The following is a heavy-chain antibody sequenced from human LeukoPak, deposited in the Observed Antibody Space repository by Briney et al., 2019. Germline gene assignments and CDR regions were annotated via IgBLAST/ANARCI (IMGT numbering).Heavy chain of an antibody. D-gene: IGHD3-10*01. J-gene: IGHJ5*02. CDR3: ARTRVGRGSGSFNWFDP. CDR1: GGSFSGYY. V-gene: IGHV4-34*01. Sequence: SETLSLTCAVYGGSFSGYYWSWIRQPPGKGLEWIGEINHSGSTNYNPSLKSRVTISVGTSKNQFSLKLSSVTAADTAVYYCARTRVGRGSGSFNWFDPWGQGTLVTVSS. CDR2: INHSGST.